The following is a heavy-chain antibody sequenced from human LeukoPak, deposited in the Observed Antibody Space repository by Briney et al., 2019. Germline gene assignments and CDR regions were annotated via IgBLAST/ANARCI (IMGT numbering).Heavy chain of an antibody. CDR2: IKQDGSEK. D-gene: IGHD6-19*01. Sequence: GGSLRLSCAASGFTFSSYWMSWVRQAPGKGLEWVANIKQDGSEKYYVDSVKGRFTISRDNAKNSLYLQMNSLRAEDTAVYYCARDPSEPLDAFDIWGQGTMVTVSS. J-gene: IGHJ3*02. V-gene: IGHV3-7*01. CDR1: GFTFSSYW. CDR3: ARDPSEPLDAFDI.